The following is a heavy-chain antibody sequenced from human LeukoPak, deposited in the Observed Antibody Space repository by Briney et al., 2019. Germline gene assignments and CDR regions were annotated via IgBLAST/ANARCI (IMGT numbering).Heavy chain of an antibody. J-gene: IGHJ6*04. Sequence: GGSLRLSCAASGFTISRSAMHWVRQAPGKGLEYVSAISSNGGSTFYANSVKGRFTISRDNSKNTLYLQLGSLRAEDMAVYYCSTATYADYYHGMDVWGEGTTVTVSS. D-gene: IGHD2-15*01. CDR1: GFTISRSA. V-gene: IGHV3-64*01. CDR2: ISSNGGST. CDR3: STATYADYYHGMDV.